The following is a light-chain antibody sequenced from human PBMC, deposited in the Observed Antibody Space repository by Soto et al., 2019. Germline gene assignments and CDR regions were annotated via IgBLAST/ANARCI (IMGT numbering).Light chain of an antibody. Sequence: IMMTQSASTLSVSPGERATLSCRASQSVSSNLAWYQQKPGQAPRLLIYGASSRATGIPDRFSGSGSGTEFTLTISSLQSEDCAIYYCQQYHTWPITFGGGTKVDI. J-gene: IGKJ4*01. CDR2: GAS. CDR3: QQYHTWPIT. V-gene: IGKV3D-15*01. CDR1: QSVSSN.